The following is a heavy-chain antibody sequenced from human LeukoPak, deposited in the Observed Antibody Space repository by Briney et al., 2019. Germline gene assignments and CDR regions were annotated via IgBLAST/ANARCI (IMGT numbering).Heavy chain of an antibody. CDR2: INHSGSA. Sequence: SETLSLTCAVSGGSFSGYYWTWIRQPPGKGLEWIGEINHSGSANYNPSLKSRVTISLDTSKNQFSLKLSSVTAADTAVYYCARGEGTVTTHWGQGTLVTVSS. CDR1: GGSFSGYY. D-gene: IGHD4-17*01. V-gene: IGHV4-34*01. J-gene: IGHJ4*02. CDR3: ARGEGTVTTH.